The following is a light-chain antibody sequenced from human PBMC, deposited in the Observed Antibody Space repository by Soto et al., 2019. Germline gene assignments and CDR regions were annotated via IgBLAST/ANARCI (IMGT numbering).Light chain of an antibody. Sequence: DIQMTQSPSTLSASVGDRVTITCRASQSISSWLAWYQQKPGKAPKLLIYKASSLESGVPSRFSGSGSGTEFTLTISSLQPDDFATYYCQQYNSYSLTFGGGSKVEIK. V-gene: IGKV1-5*03. CDR2: KAS. J-gene: IGKJ4*01. CDR3: QQYNSYSLT. CDR1: QSISSW.